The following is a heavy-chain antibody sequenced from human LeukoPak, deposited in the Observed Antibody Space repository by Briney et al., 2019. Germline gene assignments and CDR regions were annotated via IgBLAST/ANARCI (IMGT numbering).Heavy chain of an antibody. CDR3: ARDDGQYSSGLLDI. V-gene: IGHV3-48*01. J-gene: IGHJ3*02. CDR1: GFTFSSYS. Sequence: GGSLRLSCAASGFTFSSYSMNWVRQAPGKGLEWVSYISSSSSTIYYADSVKGRFTISRDNAKNSLYLQMNSLRAEETAVYYCARDDGQYSSGLLDIWGQGTMVTVPS. D-gene: IGHD6-19*01. CDR2: ISSSSSTI.